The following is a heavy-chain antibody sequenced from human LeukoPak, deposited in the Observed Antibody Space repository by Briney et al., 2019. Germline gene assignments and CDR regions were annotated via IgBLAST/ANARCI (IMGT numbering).Heavy chain of an antibody. CDR3: TRGGRLHPQSPY. CDR1: GFTFSSYA. D-gene: IGHD3-16*01. Sequence: PGGSLRLSCAASGFTFSSYAMSWVRQAPGKGLEWVAAISYDGSNKYYADSVKGRFTISRDNAKNSLYLQMSSLRAEDTAVYYCTRGGRLHPQSPYWGQGTLVTVSS. J-gene: IGHJ4*02. CDR2: ISYDGSNK. V-gene: IGHV3-30*04.